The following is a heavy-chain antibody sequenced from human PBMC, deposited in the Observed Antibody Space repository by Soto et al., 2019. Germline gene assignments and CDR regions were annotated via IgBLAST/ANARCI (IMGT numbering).Heavy chain of an antibody. J-gene: IGHJ4*02. CDR2: IWYDGSNK. CDR3: ARGGPVFYDILTGPFDY. D-gene: IGHD3-9*01. Sequence: GGSLRLSCAASGFTFSSYGMHWVRQAPGKGLEWVAVIWYDGSNKYYADSVKGRFTISRDNSKNTLYLQMNSLRAEDTAVYYCARGGPVFYDILTGPFDYWGQGTLVTVSS. CDR1: GFTFSSYG. V-gene: IGHV3-33*01.